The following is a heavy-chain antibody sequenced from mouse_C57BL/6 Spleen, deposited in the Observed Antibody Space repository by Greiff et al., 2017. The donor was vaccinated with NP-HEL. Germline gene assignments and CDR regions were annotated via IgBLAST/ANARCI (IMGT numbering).Heavy chain of an antibody. D-gene: IGHD2-5*01. V-gene: IGHV1-7*01. CDR1: GSPFPTYW. Sequence: VHLVESGAELANPGASVKLSCKASGSPFPTYWLHWVKQSPGQGLEWFGYFNLSSGYTNDNQKYKDQPTLTADKSSSTAYMQLISLTYEDSAVYYCARCYYSMWFAYWGQGTLVTVSA. CDR2: FNLSSGYT. CDR3: ARCYYSMWFAY. J-gene: IGHJ3*01.